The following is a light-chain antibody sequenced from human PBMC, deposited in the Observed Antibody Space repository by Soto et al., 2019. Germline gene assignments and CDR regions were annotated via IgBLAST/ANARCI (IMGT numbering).Light chain of an antibody. Sequence: EIVLTQSPGTLSLSPGERATLSCRASQSVSSSYLAWYQQKPGQAPRLLIYGASSRATVIPDRFSGSGSGTDFTLTISRLESEDFAVYYCQQYGSSLRTFGQGTKVEIK. V-gene: IGKV3-20*01. CDR1: QSVSSSY. CDR3: QQYGSSLRT. J-gene: IGKJ1*01. CDR2: GAS.